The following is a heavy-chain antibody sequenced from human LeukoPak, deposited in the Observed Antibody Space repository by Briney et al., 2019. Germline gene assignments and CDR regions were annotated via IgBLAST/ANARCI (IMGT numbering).Heavy chain of an antibody. D-gene: IGHD3-10*01. V-gene: IGHV3-23*01. J-gene: IGHJ5*02. CDR1: GFTFSSYA. CDR3: AKDVHGSGSFELDP. Sequence: GGSLRLSCAASGFTFSSYAMSWVRQAPGKGLEWVSAISGSGGSTYYADSVKGRFTISRDNSKNTLYLQMNSLRAEDTAVYYCAKDVHGSGSFELDPWGQGTLVTVSS. CDR2: ISGSGGST.